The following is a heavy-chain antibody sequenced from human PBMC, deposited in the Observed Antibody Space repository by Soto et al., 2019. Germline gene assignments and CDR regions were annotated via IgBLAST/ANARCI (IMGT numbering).Heavy chain of an antibody. CDR1: GFPFSDCG. D-gene: IGHD2-15*01. Sequence: EVQLLESGGDSAQPGGSLTLSCAASGFPFSDCGMSWVRQAPGKGLEWVSTIHYSGAYTHYPDSVKGRFTISRDNSKNTLYLQLNRLRAEDTAVYYCALDPSAAYPDYWGQGTLVTVSS. CDR2: IHYSGAYT. J-gene: IGHJ4*02. V-gene: IGHV3-23*01. CDR3: ALDPSAAYPDY.